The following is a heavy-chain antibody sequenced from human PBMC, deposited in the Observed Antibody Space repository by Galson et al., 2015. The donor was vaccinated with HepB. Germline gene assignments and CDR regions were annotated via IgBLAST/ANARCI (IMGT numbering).Heavy chain of an antibody. CDR1: GITFSNYW. CDR2: IKQDGSGE. D-gene: IGHD3-9*01. Sequence: SLRLSCAGSGITFSNYWMSWVRQAPGKGLEWVANIKQDGSGEYYVDSVRGRFTISGDNAKNSLYRQMNSLRAEDTAVYYCVRVGRWVRDWLDGMDVWGQGTTVTVSS. CDR3: VRVGRWVRDWLDGMDV. J-gene: IGHJ6*02. V-gene: IGHV3-7*03.